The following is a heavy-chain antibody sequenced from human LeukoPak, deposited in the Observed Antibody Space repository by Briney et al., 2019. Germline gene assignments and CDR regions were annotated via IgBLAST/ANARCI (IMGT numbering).Heavy chain of an antibody. CDR3: ARDRGDYFDY. CDR1: GFTVSSNY. Sequence: GGSLRLSCAASGFTVSSNYMSWVRQAPGKGLEWVAVISYDGSNKYYADSVKGRFTISRDNSKNTLYLQMNSMRAEDAAVYYCARDRGDYFDYWGQGTLVTVSS. CDR2: ISYDGSNK. J-gene: IGHJ4*02. V-gene: IGHV3-30*03. D-gene: IGHD3-10*01.